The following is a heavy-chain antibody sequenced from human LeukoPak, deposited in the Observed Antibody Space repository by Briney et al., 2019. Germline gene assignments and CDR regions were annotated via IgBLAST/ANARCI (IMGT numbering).Heavy chain of an antibody. CDR3: ARGSNTYSYGHGEDY. Sequence: PGRSLRLSCTASGFTFGDYAMHWVRQAPGKGLEYVSAISSNGGSTYYANSVKGRFTISRDNSKNTLYLQMGSLRAEDMAVYYCARGSNTYSYGHGEDYWGQGTLVTVSS. D-gene: IGHD5-18*01. V-gene: IGHV3-64*01. CDR2: ISSNGGST. J-gene: IGHJ4*02. CDR1: GFTFGDYA.